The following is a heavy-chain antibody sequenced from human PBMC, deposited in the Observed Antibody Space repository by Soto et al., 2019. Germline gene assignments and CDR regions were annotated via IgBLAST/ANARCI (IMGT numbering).Heavy chain of an antibody. J-gene: IGHJ6*02. V-gene: IGHV3-30-3*01. CDR2: ISYDGSNK. Sequence: VRQAPGKGLEWVAVISYDGSNKYYADSVKGRFTISRDNSKNTLYLQMNSLRAEDTAVYYCARDCDPGITMVRGVIITWYYYGMDVWGQGTTVTVSS. D-gene: IGHD3-10*01. CDR3: ARDCDPGITMVRGVIITWYYYGMDV.